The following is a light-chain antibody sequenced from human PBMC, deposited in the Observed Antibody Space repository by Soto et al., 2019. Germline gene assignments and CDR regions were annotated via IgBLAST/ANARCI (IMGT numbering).Light chain of an antibody. CDR3: QHFVNSLTWT. V-gene: IGKV3-20*01. CDR1: QSVSSTY. Sequence: EIVLTQSPGTLSLSPGERATLSCRASQSVSSTYLIWYQQKPGQAPRLLIYGASSRATGVPDRFSGGGSGTDFTLTVSRLEPEDFGVYYCQHFVNSLTWTFGQGTKVEI. J-gene: IGKJ1*01. CDR2: GAS.